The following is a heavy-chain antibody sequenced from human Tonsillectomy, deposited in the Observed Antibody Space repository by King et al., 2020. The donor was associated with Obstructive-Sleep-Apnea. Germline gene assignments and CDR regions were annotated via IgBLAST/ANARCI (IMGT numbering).Heavy chain of an antibody. V-gene: IGHV4-59*01. CDR3: ARMWIQRPDQPRVVHFDP. J-gene: IGHJ5*02. Sequence: VQLQESGPGLVKPSETLSLTCTVSGVSISSYYWSWSRQPPGKGLEWIGYIYYSGSTNYNPSLNSRFTISVDTSQNQFSLKLSSVTAADTAVYYCARMWIQRPDQPRVVHFDPWGQGTLVTVSS. CDR1: GVSISSYY. D-gene: IGHD5-18*01. CDR2: IYYSGST.